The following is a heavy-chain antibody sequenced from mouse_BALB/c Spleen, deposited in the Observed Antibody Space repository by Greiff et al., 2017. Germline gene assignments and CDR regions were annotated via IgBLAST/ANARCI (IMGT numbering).Heavy chain of an antibody. CDR1: GYSFTGYY. Sequence: LVKTGASVKISCKASGYSFTGYYMHWVEQSHGKSLEWIGYISCYNGATSYNQKFKCKATFTVDTSSSTAYMQFNSLTSEDSAVYYCAVYGYDEAWFAYWGQGTLVTVSA. J-gene: IGHJ3*01. CDR3: AVYGYDEAWFAY. D-gene: IGHD2-2*01. CDR2: ISCYNGAT. V-gene: IGHV1S34*01.